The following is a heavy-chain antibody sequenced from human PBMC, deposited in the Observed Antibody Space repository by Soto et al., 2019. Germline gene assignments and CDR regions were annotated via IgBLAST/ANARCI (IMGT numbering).Heavy chain of an antibody. Sequence: LSLTCAVSGGSISSGGYSWSWIRQPPGKGLEWIGYIYHSGSTYYNPSLKSRVTISVDRSKNQFSLKLSSVTAADTAVYYCARGFGELLGYYYGMDVWGQGTTVTVSS. D-gene: IGHD3-10*01. J-gene: IGHJ6*02. CDR1: GGSISSGGYS. V-gene: IGHV4-30-2*01. CDR3: ARGFGELLGYYYGMDV. CDR2: IYHSGST.